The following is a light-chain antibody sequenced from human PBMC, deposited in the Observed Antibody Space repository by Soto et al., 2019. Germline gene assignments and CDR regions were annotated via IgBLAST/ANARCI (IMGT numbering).Light chain of an antibody. Sequence: DIHMTQSPSTLSASVGDRVTITCRASETINTWLAWYQQKPGKAPKFLIYEASDLQGGVPSRFNGAGSGTEFTLTISSLQPDDFATYYCHQYATYPQTFVQGTKVEL. CDR1: ETINTW. CDR2: EAS. V-gene: IGKV1-5*03. J-gene: IGKJ1*01. CDR3: HQYATYPQT.